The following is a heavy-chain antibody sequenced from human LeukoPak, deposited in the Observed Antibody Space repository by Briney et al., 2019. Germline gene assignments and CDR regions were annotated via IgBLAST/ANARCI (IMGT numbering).Heavy chain of an antibody. J-gene: IGHJ5*02. V-gene: IGHV1-69*05. D-gene: IGHD2-2*01. CDR1: GYTFTSYG. Sequence: SVKVSCKASGYTFTSYGISWVRQAPGQGLEWMGGIIPIFGTANYAQKFQGRVTITTDESTSTAYMELSSLRSEDTAVYYCARGKVLYCSSTSCPNWFDPWGQGTLVTVSS. CDR2: IIPIFGTA. CDR3: ARGKVLYCSSTSCPNWFDP.